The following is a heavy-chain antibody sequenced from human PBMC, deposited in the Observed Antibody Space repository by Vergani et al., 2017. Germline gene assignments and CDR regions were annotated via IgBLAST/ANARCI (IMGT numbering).Heavy chain of an antibody. Sequence: QVQLQESGPGLVKPSQTLSLTCTVSGGSISSGSYYWSWIRQPAGKGLEWSGRSYTSGSTNYNPSLKSRVTISVDTSRNQFSLKMSSVTAADTAVYYCARALDDDIWSGYDDYYYYYMDVWGKGTTVTVSS. CDR2: SYTSGST. D-gene: IGHD3-3*01. V-gene: IGHV4-61*02. CDR3: ARALDDDIWSGYDDYYYYYMDV. CDR1: GGSISSGSYY. J-gene: IGHJ6*03.